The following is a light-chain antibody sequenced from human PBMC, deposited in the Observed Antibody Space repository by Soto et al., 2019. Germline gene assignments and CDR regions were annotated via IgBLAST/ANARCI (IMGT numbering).Light chain of an antibody. CDR1: QSVSSN. CDR2: GAS. J-gene: IGKJ4*01. V-gene: IGKV3-15*01. Sequence: EVVMTQSPATLSVSPGERATLSCRASQSVSSNLAWYHQKPGQAPRLLIYGASTRATGIPARFSGSGSGTEFTLTISSLQYEDFAVYYCQQYNSWPPLTFGGGTTVEI. CDR3: QQYNSWPPLT.